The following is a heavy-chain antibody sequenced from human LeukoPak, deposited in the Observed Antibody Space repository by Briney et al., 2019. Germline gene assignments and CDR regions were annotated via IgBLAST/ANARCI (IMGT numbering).Heavy chain of an antibody. CDR3: ARDRLWFGY. J-gene: IGHJ4*02. CDR1: GFTFSSYS. Sequence: PGGSLRLSCAASGFTFSSYSMNWVRQAPGKGLEWVSYISSSSSTIYYADSVKGRFTISRDNAKNSLYLQMNRLRAEDTAVYYCARDRLWFGYWGQGTLVTVSS. CDR2: ISSSSSTI. V-gene: IGHV3-48*01. D-gene: IGHD5-18*01.